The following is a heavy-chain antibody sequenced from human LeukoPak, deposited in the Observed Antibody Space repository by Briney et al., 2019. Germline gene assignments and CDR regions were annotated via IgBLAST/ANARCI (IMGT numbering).Heavy chain of an antibody. J-gene: IGHJ3*02. Sequence: PGGSLRLSCAASGFTFSSYSMNWVRQAPGKGLEWVSYISSSSSTIYYADSVKGRFTISRDNAKNSLYLQMNSLRAEDTAVYYCARDGFELLGAFDIWGQGTMVTVSS. CDR1: GFTFSSYS. CDR2: ISSSSSTI. CDR3: ARDGFELLGAFDI. D-gene: IGHD1-1*01. V-gene: IGHV3-48*01.